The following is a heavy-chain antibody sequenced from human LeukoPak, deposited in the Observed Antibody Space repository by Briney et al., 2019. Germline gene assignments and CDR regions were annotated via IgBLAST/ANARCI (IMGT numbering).Heavy chain of an antibody. Sequence: VASVKVSCKASGGTFSSYAISWVRQAPGQGLEWMGRIIPILGIANYAQKFQGRVTITADKSTSTAYMELSSLRSEDTAVYYCASVGGDYNVGPLDYWGQGTLVTVSS. J-gene: IGHJ4*02. D-gene: IGHD4-17*01. CDR1: GGTFSSYA. CDR2: IIPILGIA. V-gene: IGHV1-69*04. CDR3: ASVGGDYNVGPLDY.